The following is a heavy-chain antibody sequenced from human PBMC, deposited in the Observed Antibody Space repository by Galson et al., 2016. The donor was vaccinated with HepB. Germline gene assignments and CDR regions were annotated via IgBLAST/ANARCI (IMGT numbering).Heavy chain of an antibody. CDR2: IGSDGGT. Sequence: SLRLSCAGSGFSFSTYDMHWVRQATGKGLEWVSAIGSDGGTYYSGSVKGRFTISRDNAKNSLNLQMDSLRDGDTAVYYCARIFYDRLTRDYYGMDVWGQGTTVTVSS. CDR3: ARIFYDRLTRDYYGMDV. CDR1: GFSFSTYD. J-gene: IGHJ6*02. D-gene: IGHD3-9*01. V-gene: IGHV3-13*04.